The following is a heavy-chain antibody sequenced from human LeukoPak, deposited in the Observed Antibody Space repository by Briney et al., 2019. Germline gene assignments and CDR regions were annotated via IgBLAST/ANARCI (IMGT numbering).Heavy chain of an antibody. CDR1: GYTFTGYY. D-gene: IGHD3-22*01. CDR2: INPNSGGT. Sequence: RASVKVSCKASGYTFTGYYMHWVRQAPGQGLEWMGRINPNSGGTNYAQKFQGRVTMTRDTSISTAYMELSRLRSDNTAVYYCARGRNSVYYFNVVAPSYFDYWGQGTLVTVSS. V-gene: IGHV1-2*06. J-gene: IGHJ4*02. CDR3: ARGRNSVYYFNVVAPSYFDY.